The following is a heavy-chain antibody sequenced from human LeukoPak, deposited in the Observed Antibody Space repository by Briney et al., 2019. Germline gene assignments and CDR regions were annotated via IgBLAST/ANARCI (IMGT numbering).Heavy chain of an antibody. CDR2: IYSGGST. V-gene: IGHV3-53*01. CDR3: ARDLGGNSPFDY. CDR1: GFPVSSNY. D-gene: IGHD4-23*01. J-gene: IGHJ4*02. Sequence: GGSLRLSCAASGFPVSSNYMSWVRQAPGKGLEWVSIIYSGGSTYYADSVKGRFTISRDNSKNTVYLQMNSLRAEDTAVYYCARDLGGNSPFDYWGQGTLVTVSS.